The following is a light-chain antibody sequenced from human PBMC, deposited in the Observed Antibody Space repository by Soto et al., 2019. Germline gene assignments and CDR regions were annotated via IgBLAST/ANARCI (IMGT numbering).Light chain of an antibody. Sequence: ENVLTQSPGTQSLSPGERATLSCRASQTVYNGFLAWYQQKPGQAPRLLIYGASSRATGIPDRFSGSGSGTDFTLTISSLEPEDFAVYYCQQYTTSSWTFGQGTKVDIK. CDR3: QQYTTSSWT. V-gene: IGKV3-20*01. CDR1: QTVYNGF. J-gene: IGKJ1*01. CDR2: GAS.